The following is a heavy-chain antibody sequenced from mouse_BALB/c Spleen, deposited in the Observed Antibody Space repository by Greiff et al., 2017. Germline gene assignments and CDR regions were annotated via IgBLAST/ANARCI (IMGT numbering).Heavy chain of an antibody. J-gene: IGHJ1*01. CDR1: GFTFSSYA. CDR3: ARGGSYWYFDV. D-gene: IGHD1-1*01. CDR2: ISSGGST. V-gene: IGHV5-6-5*01. Sequence: EVKVEESGGGLVKPGGSLKLSCAASGFTFSSYAMSWVRQTPEKRLEWVASISSGGSTYYPDSVKGRFTISRDNARNILYLQMSSLRSEDTAMYYCARGGSYWYFDVWGAGTTVTVSS.